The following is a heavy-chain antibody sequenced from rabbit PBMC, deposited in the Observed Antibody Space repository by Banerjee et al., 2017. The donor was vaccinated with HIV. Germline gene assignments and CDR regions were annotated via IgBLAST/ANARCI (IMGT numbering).Heavy chain of an antibody. Sequence: QEQLEESGGDLVRPEGSLTLTCTASGFSFSGGYYMCWVRQAPGKGLEWIACIYAGNSGSTDYASWAKGRFTISETSSTTVTLQMTSLTAADTATYFCARDSGWGGNYFNLWGPGTLVT. CDR2: IYAGNSGST. J-gene: IGHJ4*01. D-gene: IGHD4-1*01. CDR1: GFSFSGGYY. CDR3: ARDSGWGGNYFNL. V-gene: IGHV1S45*01.